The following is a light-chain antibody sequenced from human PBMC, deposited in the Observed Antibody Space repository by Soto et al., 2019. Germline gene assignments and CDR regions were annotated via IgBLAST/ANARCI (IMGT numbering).Light chain of an antibody. Sequence: QSVLTQSPSASASLGASVKLTCTLSSGHSSYAIAWHQQQPEKGPRYLMKLSSDGRHSEGDGIPDRFSGSSTGAERYLTISILQSEDEADYYCQTCDTGARVVSGGGTKLTVL. CDR1: SGHSSYA. J-gene: IGLJ2*01. CDR3: QTCDTGARVV. V-gene: IGLV4-69*01. CDR2: LSSDGRH.